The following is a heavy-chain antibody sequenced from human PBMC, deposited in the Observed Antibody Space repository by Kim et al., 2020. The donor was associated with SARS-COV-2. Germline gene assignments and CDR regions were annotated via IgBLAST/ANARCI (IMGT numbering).Heavy chain of an antibody. CDR2: VSHDGSDA. D-gene: IGHD3-16*01. CDR1: GFTFSNSG. Sequence: GGSPRLSCAASGFTFSNSGMHWVRQAPGKGLEWVAFVSHDGSDAYSADSVKGRFTISRDNSKKTLFLQMNSLRPEDTAVYFCARDKVTGIWGPEYFRHWGQGTLVTVSS. CDR3: ARDKVTGIWGPEYFRH. V-gene: IGHV3-30*03. J-gene: IGHJ1*01.